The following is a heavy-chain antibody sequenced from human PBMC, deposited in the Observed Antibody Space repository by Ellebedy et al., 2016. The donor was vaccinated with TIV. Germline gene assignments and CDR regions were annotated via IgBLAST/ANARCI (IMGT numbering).Heavy chain of an antibody. V-gene: IGHV3-30*02. CDR2: IGSDGSKK. CDR1: GFTFSSYG. J-gene: IGHJ3*02. D-gene: IGHD4-17*01. Sequence: PGGSLRLPCAASGFTFSSYGIHWVRRAPGKGLEWVAAIGSDGSKKSYADSVKGRITISRDNSKNTVDLQMNSLRAEDTAVYYCAKRAQISSHGLDIWGQGTMVTVSS. CDR3: AKRAQISSHGLDI.